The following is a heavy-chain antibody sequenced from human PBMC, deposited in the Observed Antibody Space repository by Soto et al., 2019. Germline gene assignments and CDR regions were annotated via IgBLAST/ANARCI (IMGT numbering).Heavy chain of an antibody. J-gene: IGHJ4*01. Sequence: GKGLEWVSSISSSSSYIYYADSVKGRFTISRDNAKNSLYLQMNSLRAEDTAVYYCARESSAWKLRNLACRGNGTLVPVSS. V-gene: IGHV3-21*01. CDR3: ARESSAWKLRNLAC. CDR2: ISSSSSYI. D-gene: IGHD3-22*01.